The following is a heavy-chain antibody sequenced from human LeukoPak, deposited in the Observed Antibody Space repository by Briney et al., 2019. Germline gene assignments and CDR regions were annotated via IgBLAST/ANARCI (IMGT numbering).Heavy chain of an antibody. CDR1: GYSFTNYW. CDR3: ARRIAATGRGYFDY. CDR2: IYPGDSDT. J-gene: IGHJ4*02. D-gene: IGHD6-13*01. V-gene: IGHV5-51*01. Sequence: GESLKISCQVSGYSFTNYWIGWVRQMPGKGLEWMGIIYPGDSDTRYSPSFQGQVTISADKSISTAYLQWSSLKASDTAMYYCARRIAATGRGYFDYWGQGTLVIVSS.